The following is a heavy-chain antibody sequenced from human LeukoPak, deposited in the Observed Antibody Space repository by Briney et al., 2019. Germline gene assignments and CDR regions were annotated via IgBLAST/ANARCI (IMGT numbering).Heavy chain of an antibody. CDR1: GLTFSSHA. Sequence: PGGSLRLSCAASGLTFSSHAMSWVRQAPGKGLEWVSVISGSGGSTYNADSVKGRFTISRDNSKNTLYLQMKSLRVDDTAVYYCAKAPGYCSGGTCYDYWGQGSLVAVSS. D-gene: IGHD2-15*01. CDR2: ISGSGGST. J-gene: IGHJ4*02. V-gene: IGHV3-23*01. CDR3: AKAPGYCSGGTCYDY.